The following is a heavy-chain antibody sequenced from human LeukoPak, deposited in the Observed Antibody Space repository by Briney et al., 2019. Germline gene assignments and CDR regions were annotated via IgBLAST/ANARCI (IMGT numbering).Heavy chain of an antibody. CDR3: ARGGDDFWSGYYGPNYYYYYGMDV. Sequence: GGSLRLSCAASGFTFSSYSMNWVRQAPGKGLEWASSISSSSSYIYYADSVKGRFTISRDNAKNSLYLQMNSLRAEDTAVYYCARGGDDFWSGYYGPNYYYYYGMDVWGQGTTVTVSS. D-gene: IGHD3-3*01. J-gene: IGHJ6*02. CDR2: ISSSSSYI. V-gene: IGHV3-21*01. CDR1: GFTFSSYS.